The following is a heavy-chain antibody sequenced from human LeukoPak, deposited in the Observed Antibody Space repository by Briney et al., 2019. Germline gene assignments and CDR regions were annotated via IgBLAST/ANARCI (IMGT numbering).Heavy chain of an antibody. Sequence: SETLSLTCAVYGGSFSGYYWSWIRQPPGKGLEWIGEINHSGSTNYNPSLKSRVTISVDTSKNQFSLKLSSVTAADTAVYYCARGGGYSYGPWGTRNLVLCYWGQGTLVTASS. J-gene: IGHJ4*02. CDR1: GGSFSGYY. CDR2: INHSGST. V-gene: IGHV4-34*01. D-gene: IGHD5-18*01. CDR3: ARGGGYSYGPWGTRNLVLCY.